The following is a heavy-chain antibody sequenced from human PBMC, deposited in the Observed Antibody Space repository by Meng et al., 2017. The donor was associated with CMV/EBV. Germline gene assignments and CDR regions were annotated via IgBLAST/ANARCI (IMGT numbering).Heavy chain of an antibody. CDR1: GFTFSSYS. J-gene: IGHJ4*02. CDR2: ISSSSSYI. D-gene: IGHD3-22*01. Sequence: GESLKISCAASGFTFSSYSMNWVRQAPGKGLEWVSSISSSSSYIYYADSVKGRFTISRDNAKNSLYLQMNSLRAEDTAVYYCARVAVPSGQPHYYDSSGYYLKGLPDYWGQGTLVTVSS. CDR3: ARVAVPSGQPHYYDSSGYYLKGLPDY. V-gene: IGHV3-21*01.